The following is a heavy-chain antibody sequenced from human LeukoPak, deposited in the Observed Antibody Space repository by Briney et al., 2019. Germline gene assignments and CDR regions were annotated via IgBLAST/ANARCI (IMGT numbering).Heavy chain of an antibody. D-gene: IGHD3-9*01. Sequence: SETLSLTCTVSGGSISSYYWSWIRQPPGKGLEWIGYIYDSGSTNYNPSLKSRVTISVDTSKNQFSLKLSSVTAADTAVYYCARGGTDYDILTGYYGYGYWGQGTLVTVSS. J-gene: IGHJ4*02. CDR2: IYDSGST. CDR1: GGSISSYY. CDR3: ARGGTDYDILTGYYGYGY. V-gene: IGHV4-59*01.